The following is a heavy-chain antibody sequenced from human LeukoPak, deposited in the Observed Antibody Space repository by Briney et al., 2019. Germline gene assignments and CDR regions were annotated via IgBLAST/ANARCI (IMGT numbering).Heavy chain of an antibody. CDR3: AKEMLGTRWITYDS. CDR1: GFKFEDYS. V-gene: IGHV3-43*01. Sequence: GALRLSCAASGFKFEDYSMHWVRQAPGKGLEGVSLINRDGGRTFYADSVKGRFTISRDNNKNSLYLQMNSLRTDDTALYYCAKEMLGTRWITYDSWGQGTLVTVSS. J-gene: IGHJ4*02. D-gene: IGHD5-12*01. CDR2: INRDGGRT.